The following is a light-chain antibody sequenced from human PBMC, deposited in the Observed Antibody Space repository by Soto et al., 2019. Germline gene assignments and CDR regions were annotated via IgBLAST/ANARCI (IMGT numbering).Light chain of an antibody. J-gene: IGKJ4*01. V-gene: IGKV3-20*01. CDR1: HSVDSSY. CDR3: LQYGSYPLT. Sequence: EVVLTQSPGALSLSPGERATLSCRASHSVDSSYFAWYQQRPGQAPRLLIYETSSRATGIPDRFSGSGSGTDFTLTVSRLEPEDFAVYFCLQYGSYPLTFGGGTKVEIK. CDR2: ETS.